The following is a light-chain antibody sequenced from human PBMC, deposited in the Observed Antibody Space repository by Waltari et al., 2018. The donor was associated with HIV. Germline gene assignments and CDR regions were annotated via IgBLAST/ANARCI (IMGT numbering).Light chain of an antibody. J-gene: IGKJ3*01. Sequence: DIQMTQSPSSLSASVGDRVTITCRASQNIRNNLNWYQQKPGKAPKLLIYDASDLETGVPSRFSGSGSGTDFTFTISSLQPADIATYYCQQYDNVPVTFGPGTKVEIK. CDR3: QQYDNVPVT. V-gene: IGKV1-33*01. CDR1: QNIRNN. CDR2: DAS.